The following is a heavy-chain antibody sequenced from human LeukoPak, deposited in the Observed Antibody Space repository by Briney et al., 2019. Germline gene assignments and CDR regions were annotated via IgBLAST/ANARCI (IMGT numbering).Heavy chain of an antibody. J-gene: IGHJ4*02. CDR3: ARDLRSSGYYAFDY. V-gene: IGHV3-21*01. CDR1: GFTFSSYS. Sequence: PGGSLRLSCAASGFTFSSYSMNWVRQAPGKGLEWVSSRFTISRDNAKNSLYLQMNSLRAEDTAVYYCARDLRSSGYYAFDYWGQGTLVTVSS. D-gene: IGHD3-22*01.